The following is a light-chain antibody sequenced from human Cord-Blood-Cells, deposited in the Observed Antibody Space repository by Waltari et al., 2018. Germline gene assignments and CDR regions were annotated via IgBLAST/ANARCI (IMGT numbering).Light chain of an antibody. CDR1: QSVSSY. Sequence: EIVLTQSPPTLSLSPGERATLSCRASQSVSSYLAWYQQKPGQAPRLLIYVASNRATGIPARFSGSGSGTDFTLTISSLEPEDFAVYYCQQRSNWPELTFGGGTKVEIK. J-gene: IGKJ4*01. V-gene: IGKV3-11*01. CDR3: QQRSNWPELT. CDR2: VAS.